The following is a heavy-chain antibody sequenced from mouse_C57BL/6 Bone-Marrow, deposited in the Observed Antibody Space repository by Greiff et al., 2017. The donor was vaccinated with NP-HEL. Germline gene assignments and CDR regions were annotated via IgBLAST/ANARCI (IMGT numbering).Heavy chain of an antibody. CDR1: GFNIKDDY. Sequence: VQLQQSGAELVRPGASVKLSCTASGFNIKDDYMHWVKQRPEQGLEWIGWIDPENGDTEYASKFQGKATITADTSSNTAYLQLSSLTSEDTAVYYCATPRWLLPHGYFDVWGTGTTVTVSA. V-gene: IGHV14-4*01. D-gene: IGHD2-3*01. CDR2: IDPENGDT. CDR3: ATPRWLLPHGYFDV. J-gene: IGHJ1*03.